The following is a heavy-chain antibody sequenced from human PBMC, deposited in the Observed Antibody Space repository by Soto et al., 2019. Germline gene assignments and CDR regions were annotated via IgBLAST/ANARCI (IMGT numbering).Heavy chain of an antibody. Sequence: GGSLRLSCEATGVNIGGYGMHWIRQAPGRGLEWVAVVSQDGTVQRYLDAVKGRFYISRDNPKNTVFLQMYRLSAEDTAVYFCAKEFQRDVHAFDLWGQGTTVTVSS. CDR2: VSQDGTVQ. D-gene: IGHD3-16*01. V-gene: IGHV3-30*18. J-gene: IGHJ6*02. CDR1: GVNIGGYG. CDR3: AKEFQRDVHAFDL.